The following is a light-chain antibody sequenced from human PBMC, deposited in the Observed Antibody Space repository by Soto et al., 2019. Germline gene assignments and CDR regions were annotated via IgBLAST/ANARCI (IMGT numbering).Light chain of an antibody. CDR1: QSISSW. Sequence: DIQMTQSPSTLSASVGDRVTITCRASQSISSWLAWYQQKPGKAPKLLIYDASSLESGVPSRFSGSGSGTEFTFTFSSLQPDDFATYYCKQYNSYSQTFGQGTKVDIK. CDR3: KQYNSYSQT. CDR2: DAS. J-gene: IGKJ1*01. V-gene: IGKV1-5*01.